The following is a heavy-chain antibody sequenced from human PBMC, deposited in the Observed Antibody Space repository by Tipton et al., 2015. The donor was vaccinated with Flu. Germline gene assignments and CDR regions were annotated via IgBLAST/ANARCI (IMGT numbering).Heavy chain of an antibody. CDR3: ARVGSGSYFHYYYGMDV. Sequence: TLSLTCTVSGGSISSSSYYWGWIRQPPGKGLEWIGSIYYSGSTYYNPSLKSRVTISVDTSKNQFSLKLSSVPAADTAVYYCARVGSGSYFHYYYGMDVWGQGTTVTVSS. D-gene: IGHD1-26*01. CDR2: IYYSGST. CDR1: GGSISSSSYY. V-gene: IGHV4-39*07. J-gene: IGHJ6*02.